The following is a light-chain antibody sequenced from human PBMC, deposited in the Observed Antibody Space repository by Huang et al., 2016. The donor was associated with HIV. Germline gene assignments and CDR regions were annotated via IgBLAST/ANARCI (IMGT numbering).Light chain of an antibody. CDR1: QSVLHSSNHQNY. V-gene: IGKV4-1*01. Sequence: DIVMTQSPDSLAVSLGERATINCKASQSVLHSSNHQNYLAWYQQKPGQPPKLLIYWASTRQSGVPDRFSGSGSGTDFTLTISSLQAEDVAVYYCQQCYTAPYTFGQGTKLEIK. J-gene: IGKJ2*01. CDR3: QQCYTAPYT. CDR2: WAS.